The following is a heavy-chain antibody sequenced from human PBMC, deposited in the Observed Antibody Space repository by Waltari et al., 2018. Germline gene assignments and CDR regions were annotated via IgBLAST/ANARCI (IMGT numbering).Heavy chain of an antibody. Sequence: EVQLLESGGGLVQPGGSLRLSCAASGFTFSSYAMSWVRQAPGKGLEWVSAISGSGASTYYADSVKGRFTISRDNSKNTLYLQMNSLRAEDTAVYYCAKHHSSSSGGGRGYYYYGMDVWGQGTTVTVSS. J-gene: IGHJ6*02. V-gene: IGHV3-23*01. CDR2: ISGSGAST. D-gene: IGHD6-6*01. CDR1: GFTFSSYA. CDR3: AKHHSSSSGGGRGYYYYGMDV.